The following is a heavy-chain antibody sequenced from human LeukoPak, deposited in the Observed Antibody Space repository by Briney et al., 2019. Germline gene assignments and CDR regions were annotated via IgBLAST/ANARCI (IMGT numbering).Heavy chain of an antibody. V-gene: IGHV7-4-1*02. CDR1: GYAFTGYY. D-gene: IGHD1-14*01. J-gene: IGHJ5*02. Sequence: ASVKVSCTASGYAFTGYYMHWVRQAPGQGLEWMGWINTNTGNPTYAQGFTGRFVFSLDTSVSTAYLQISSLKAEDTAVYYCARDRRSRGFDPWGQGTLVTVSS. CDR3: ARDRRSRGFDP. CDR2: INTNTGNP.